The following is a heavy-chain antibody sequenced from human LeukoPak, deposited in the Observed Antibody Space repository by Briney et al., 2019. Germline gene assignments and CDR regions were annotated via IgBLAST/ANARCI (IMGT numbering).Heavy chain of an antibody. CDR3: ARDSSEFRSLIPH. CDR2: IIPIFGTA. D-gene: IGHD1-14*01. CDR1: GGIFSNYA. J-gene: IGHJ1*01. Sequence: ASVTVSCKASGGIFSNYAISWVRQAPGQGLEWMGGIIPIFGTANYAEKFRGRVTITADETTSTAYVELSRLKSEDTAVYYCARDSSEFRSLIPHWGQGTLVTVSS. V-gene: IGHV1-69*13.